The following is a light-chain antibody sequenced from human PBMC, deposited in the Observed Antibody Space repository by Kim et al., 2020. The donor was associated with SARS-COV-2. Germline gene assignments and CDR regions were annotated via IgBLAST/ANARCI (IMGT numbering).Light chain of an antibody. Sequence: DIQMTQSPSTLSASVGDRVTISCRASQSISSWLAWYQQKPAKAPKLLIYKASTLESGVPSRFSGSGSGTEFTLTISSLQPDDSATYYCQQYSRYPTFGQGTKVDIK. V-gene: IGKV1-5*03. J-gene: IGKJ1*01. CDR3: QQYSRYPT. CDR1: QSISSW. CDR2: KAS.